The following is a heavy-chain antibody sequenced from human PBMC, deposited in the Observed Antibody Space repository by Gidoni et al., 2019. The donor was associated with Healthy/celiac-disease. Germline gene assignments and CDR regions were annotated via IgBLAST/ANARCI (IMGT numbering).Heavy chain of an antibody. CDR2: INPNSGGT. CDR3: ARALPGIAAAVYAFDI. V-gene: IGHV1-2*02. Sequence: QVQLVQSGAEVKKPGASVKVSCKASGYTFTGYYMHWVRQAPGQGLEWMGWINPNSGGTNYAQKFQGRVTMTRDTSISTAYMELSRLRSDDTAVYYCARALPGIAAAVYAFDIWGQGTMVTVSS. CDR1: GYTFTGYY. D-gene: IGHD6-13*01. J-gene: IGHJ3*02.